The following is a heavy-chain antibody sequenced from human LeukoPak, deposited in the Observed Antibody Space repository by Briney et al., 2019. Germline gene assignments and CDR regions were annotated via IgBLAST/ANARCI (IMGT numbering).Heavy chain of an antibody. D-gene: IGHD6-19*01. Sequence: GGSLRLSCAASGFTFDDYAMHWVRQAPGKGLECVSLISWDGDSTYYSDSVKGRFTISRDNAKNTLYLQMNSLRAEDTAVYYCARDYYSSSDYWGQGTLVTVSS. V-gene: IGHV3-43D*03. J-gene: IGHJ4*02. CDR3: ARDYYSSSDY. CDR1: GFTFDDYA. CDR2: ISWDGDST.